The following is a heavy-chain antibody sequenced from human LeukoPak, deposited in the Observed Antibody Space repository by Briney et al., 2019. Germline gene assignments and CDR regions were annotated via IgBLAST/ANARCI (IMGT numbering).Heavy chain of an antibody. Sequence: SETLSLTCTVSGGSISSYYWSWIRQPPGKGLEWISFIYYTGRTTYNPSLKRRVFISSGTSRNHFSLKLSSVTAADKTVYYSSTGRAYSSVDYWGQGTLVSVSS. J-gene: IGHJ4*02. D-gene: IGHD6-19*01. CDR2: IYYTGRT. V-gene: IGHV4-59*01. CDR1: GGSISSYY. CDR3: STGRAYSSVDY.